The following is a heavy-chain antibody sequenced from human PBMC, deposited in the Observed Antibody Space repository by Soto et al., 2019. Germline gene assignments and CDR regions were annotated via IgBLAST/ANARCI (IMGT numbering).Heavy chain of an antibody. D-gene: IGHD2-15*01. J-gene: IGHJ4*02. CDR3: ARGAVRYCSGGSCPGGY. CDR1: GYTFTSYD. Sequence: ASVKVSCKASGYTFTSYDINWVRQATGQGLEWMGWMNPNSGNKGYAQKFQGKVTMTRNTSISTAYMELCSLSSEDTAVYYCARGAVRYCSGGSCPGGYWGQGTLVTVSS. CDR2: MNPNSGNK. V-gene: IGHV1-8*01.